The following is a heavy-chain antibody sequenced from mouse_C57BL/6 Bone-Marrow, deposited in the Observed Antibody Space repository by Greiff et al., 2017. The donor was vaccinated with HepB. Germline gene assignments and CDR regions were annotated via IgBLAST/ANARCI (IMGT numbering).Heavy chain of an antibody. CDR1: GYTFTEYT. D-gene: IGHD1-1*01. J-gene: IGHJ4*01. CDR3: ARHEAGVITTNYAMDY. Sequence: QVQLQQSRAELVKPGASVKLSCKASGYTFTEYTIHWVKQRSGQGLEWIGWFYPGSGSIKYNEKFKDKATLTADKSSSTVYMELSRLTSEDSAVYFCARHEAGVITTNYAMDYWGQGTSVTVSS. CDR2: FYPGSGSI. V-gene: IGHV1-62-2*01.